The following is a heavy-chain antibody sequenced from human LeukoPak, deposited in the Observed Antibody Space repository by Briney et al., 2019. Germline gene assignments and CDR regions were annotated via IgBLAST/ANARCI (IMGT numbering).Heavy chain of an antibody. D-gene: IGHD6-13*01. Sequence: SGGSLRLSCAASGFTFSSYGMHWVRQAPGKGLEWVAVISYDGSDKYYADSVKGRFTISRDNSNNTLYLQMNSLRAEDTAVYYCAKVTYSSSWSRPFDYWGQGTLVTVSS. CDR3: AKVTYSSSWSRPFDY. CDR2: ISYDGSDK. J-gene: IGHJ4*02. CDR1: GFTFSSYG. V-gene: IGHV3-30*18.